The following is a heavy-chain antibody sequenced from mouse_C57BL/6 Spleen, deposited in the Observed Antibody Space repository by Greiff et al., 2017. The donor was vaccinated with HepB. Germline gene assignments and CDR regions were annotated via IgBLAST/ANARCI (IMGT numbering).Heavy chain of an antibody. CDR3: TRYSLLTYFDY. CDR2: IDPETGGT. J-gene: IGHJ2*01. CDR1: GYTFTDYE. D-gene: IGHD6-5*01. Sequence: VQLQQSGAELVRPGASVTLSCKASGYTFTDYEMHWVKQTPVHGLEWIGAIDPETGGTAYNQKFKGKAILTADKSSSTAYMELRSLTSEDSAVYYCTRYSLLTYFDYWGQGTTLTVSS. V-gene: IGHV1-15*01.